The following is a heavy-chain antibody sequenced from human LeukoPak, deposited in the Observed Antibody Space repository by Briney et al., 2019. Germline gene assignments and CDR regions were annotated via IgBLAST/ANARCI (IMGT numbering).Heavy chain of an antibody. CDR1: GFTFSSYS. Sequence: GGSLRLSCAASGFTFSSYSMNWVRQAPGKGLEWVSSISSSSSYIYYADSVKGRFTISRDNAKNSLYLQMNSLRAEDTAVYYCARLSSGWSTVDYWGQGTLVTVSS. D-gene: IGHD6-19*01. CDR2: ISSSSSYI. CDR3: ARLSSGWSTVDY. J-gene: IGHJ4*02. V-gene: IGHV3-21*01.